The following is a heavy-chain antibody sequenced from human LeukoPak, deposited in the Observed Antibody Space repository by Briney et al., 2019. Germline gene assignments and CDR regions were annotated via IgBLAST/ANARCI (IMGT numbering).Heavy chain of an antibody. J-gene: IGHJ5*02. CDR2: IYYSGST. V-gene: IGHV4-30-4*08. Sequence: PSETLSLTCTVSGGSISSGDYYWSWIRQPPGKGLEWIGYIYYSGSTYYNPSLKSRVTISVDKSKNKFSLKLSSVTAADTAVYYCAREVFCSGGSCYNWFDPWGQGTLVTVSS. CDR1: GGSISSGDYY. D-gene: IGHD2-15*01. CDR3: AREVFCSGGSCYNWFDP.